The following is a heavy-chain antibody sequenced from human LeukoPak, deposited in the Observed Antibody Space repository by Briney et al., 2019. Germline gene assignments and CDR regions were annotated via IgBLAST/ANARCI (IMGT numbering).Heavy chain of an antibody. CDR1: GGTFSSYA. D-gene: IGHD2-2*02. Sequence: SVKVSCKASGGTFSSYAISWVRQAPGQGLEWMGGIIPIFGTANYAQKFQGRVTITADESTSTAYMELSSLRSEDTAVYYCASGYCSSTSCYTGVGYYYYYMDVWGKGTTVTVSS. J-gene: IGHJ6*03. CDR3: ASGYCSSTSCYTGVGYYYYYMDV. V-gene: IGHV1-69*13. CDR2: IIPIFGTA.